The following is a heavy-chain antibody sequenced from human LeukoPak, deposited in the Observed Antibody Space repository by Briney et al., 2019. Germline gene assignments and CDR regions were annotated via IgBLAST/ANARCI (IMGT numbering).Heavy chain of an antibody. CDR2: IIPIFGTA. V-gene: IGHV1-69*13. D-gene: IGHD1-1*01. Sequence: ASVKVSCKASGGTFSSYAISWVRQAPGQGLEWMGGIIPIFGTANYAQKFQGRVTITADESTSTAYMELSSLRSEDTAVYYRARVLSNWNYHDYWGQGTLVTVSS. CDR1: GGTFSSYA. J-gene: IGHJ4*02. CDR3: ARVLSNWNYHDY.